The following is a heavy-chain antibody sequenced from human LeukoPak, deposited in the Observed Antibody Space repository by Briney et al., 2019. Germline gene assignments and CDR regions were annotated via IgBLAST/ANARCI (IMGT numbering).Heavy chain of an antibody. CDR3: ARFAHGWHFDY. D-gene: IGHD6-19*01. CDR2: ITNSGGTI. V-gene: IGHV3-48*03. J-gene: IGHJ4*02. Sequence: PGGSLRLSCVASAFVFSSYEMNWGRQAPGKGLEWVSYITNSGGTIHYADSVKGRFTISRDNSRNLLYLQMNSLRAEDTAVYYCARFAHGWHFDYWGQGTLVTV. CDR1: AFVFSSYE.